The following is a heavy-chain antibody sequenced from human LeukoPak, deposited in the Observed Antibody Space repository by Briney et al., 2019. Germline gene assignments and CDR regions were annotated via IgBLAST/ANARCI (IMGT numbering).Heavy chain of an antibody. CDR1: GGTFSSYA. D-gene: IGHD5-24*01. CDR2: INPSGGST. V-gene: IGHV1-46*01. Sequence: ASVKVSCKASGGTFSSYAISWVRQAPGQGLEWMGIINPSGGSTSYAQKFQGRVTMTRDTSTSTVYMELSSLRSEDTAVYYCARGGMRDALWQGNYFDYWGQGSLVTVSS. CDR3: ARGGMRDALWQGNYFDY. J-gene: IGHJ4*02.